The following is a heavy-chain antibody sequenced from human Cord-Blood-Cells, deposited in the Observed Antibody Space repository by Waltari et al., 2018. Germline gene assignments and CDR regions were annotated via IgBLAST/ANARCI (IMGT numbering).Heavy chain of an antibody. J-gene: IGHJ4*02. D-gene: IGHD3-22*01. CDR3: ATGKVSVVISSPTFDY. Sequence: VQLVQSGAEVKKPGASVKVSCKVSGYPLTELSMHLARQAPGKGLEWMGGFDPEDGETIYAQKFQGRVTMTEDTSTDTAYMELSSLRSEDTAVYYCATGKVSVVISSPTFDYWGQGTLVTVSS. CDR1: GYPLTELS. V-gene: IGHV1-24*01. CDR2: FDPEDGET.